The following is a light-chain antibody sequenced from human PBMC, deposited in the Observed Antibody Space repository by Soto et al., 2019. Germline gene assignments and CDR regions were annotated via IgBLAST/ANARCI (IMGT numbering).Light chain of an antibody. CDR1: SSNVGSYKL. V-gene: IGLV2-23*02. J-gene: IGLJ1*01. Sequence: QAVVTQPASVSGSPGQSITISCTGTSSNVGSYKLVSWYQQHPGKAPKLMIFEVNKRPSGVSNRFSGSKSGNTASLTISGLKVEDEADYYCCSSGGSPTYVFGTGTKLT. CDR3: CSSGGSPTYV. CDR2: EVN.